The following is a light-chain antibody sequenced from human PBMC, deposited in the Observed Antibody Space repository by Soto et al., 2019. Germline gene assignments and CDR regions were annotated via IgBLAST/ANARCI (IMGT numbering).Light chain of an antibody. Sequence: DIQLTQSPSFLSASVGDRVTITCRASQGLNSYFAWYKQKPGKAPKLLLYATSTLQSVFPSRFSGSGSGAEFTLPITSLQPEDIATYYCQQLNSYPVTFGGGTKVEIK. CDR3: QQLNSYPVT. J-gene: IGKJ4*01. V-gene: IGKV1-9*01. CDR1: QGLNSY. CDR2: ATS.